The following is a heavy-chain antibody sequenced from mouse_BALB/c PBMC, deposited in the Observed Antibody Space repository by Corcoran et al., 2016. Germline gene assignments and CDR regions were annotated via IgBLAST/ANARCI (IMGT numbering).Heavy chain of an antibody. CDR1: GYTFTNYG. Sequence: QIQLVQSGPELKKTGETVKISCKASGYTFTNYGMNWVKQAPGKGLKWMGWINTYTGEPTYAEDFKGRFAFTLETSASTAYLQINNLKNEDTATYFCAREPYAMDYWGQGTSVTVSS. CDR2: INTYTGEP. V-gene: IGHV9-3-1*01. J-gene: IGHJ4*01. CDR3: AREPYAMDY.